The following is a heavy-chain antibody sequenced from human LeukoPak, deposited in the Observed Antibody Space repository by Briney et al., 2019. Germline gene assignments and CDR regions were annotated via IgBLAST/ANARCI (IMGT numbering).Heavy chain of an antibody. D-gene: IGHD5-24*01. Sequence: PSETLSLTCTVSGGSISSYYWSWIRQPPGKGLEWIGYISYSGSTNYNPSLKSRVTISVDTSKNQFSLKLSSVTAADTAVYYCARDFSDGYNDRSFDYWGQGTLVTVSS. CDR1: GGSISSYY. V-gene: IGHV4-59*01. J-gene: IGHJ4*02. CDR3: ARDFSDGYNDRSFDY. CDR2: ISYSGST.